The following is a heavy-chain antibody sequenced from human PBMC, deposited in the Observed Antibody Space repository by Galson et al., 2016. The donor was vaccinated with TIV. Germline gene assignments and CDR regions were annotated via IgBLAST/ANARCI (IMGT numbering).Heavy chain of an antibody. D-gene: IGHD2-8*02. J-gene: IGHJ4*02. CDR1: GFSFSAYW. V-gene: IGHV3-7*03. CDR2: ITGDGSET. CDR3: AKDGYWSFDS. Sequence: SLRLSCAASGFSFSAYWMNWVRQAPGAGLEVVAKITGDGSETDYVDSVKGRFIVSRDNAKDSVFLQMNSLRAEDTAVYYCAKDGYWSFDSWGQGTLVTVSS.